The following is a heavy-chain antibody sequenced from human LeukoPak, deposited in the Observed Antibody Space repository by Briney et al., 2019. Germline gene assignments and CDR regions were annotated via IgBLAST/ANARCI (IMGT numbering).Heavy chain of an antibody. J-gene: IGHJ5*02. D-gene: IGHD3-22*01. CDR3: AKDSSSGYPNWFDP. V-gene: IGHV3-7*03. Sequence: SGGSLRLSCAASGFTFSNYWMTWVRQAPGKGLEWVANINQDGDERYYVDSVKGRFTISRDNSKNTLYLQMNSLRAEDTALYYCAKDSSSGYPNWFDPWGQGTLVTVSS. CDR1: GFTFSNYW. CDR2: INQDGDER.